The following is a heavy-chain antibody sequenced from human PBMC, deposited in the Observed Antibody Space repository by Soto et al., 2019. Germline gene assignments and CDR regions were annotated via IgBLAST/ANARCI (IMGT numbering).Heavy chain of an antibody. J-gene: IGHJ4*02. CDR3: ARDGGYCSGGSCYFDY. Sequence: ASVKVSCKASGYTFTGYYMHWVRQAPGQGLERMGWINPNSGGTNYAQKFQGWVTMTRDTSISTAYMELSRLRSDDTAVYYCARDGGYCSGGSCYFDYWGQGTLVTVSS. CDR1: GYTFTGYY. V-gene: IGHV1-2*04. D-gene: IGHD2-15*01. CDR2: INPNSGGT.